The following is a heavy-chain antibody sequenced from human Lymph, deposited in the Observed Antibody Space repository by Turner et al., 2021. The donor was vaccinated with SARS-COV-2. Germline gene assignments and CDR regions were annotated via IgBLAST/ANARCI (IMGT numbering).Heavy chain of an antibody. CDR2: IWFDGSNK. V-gene: IGHV3-33*01. Sequence: QVQLVHSGGGVVQPGRSLRLSCAASEFTFSNSGSHWVRQAQGKGLEWVEVIWFDGSNKYYADSVKGRFTISRDNSKNTLYLQMNSLRAEDTAVYYCARHNGGRLDYWGQGTLVTVSS. CDR1: EFTFSNSG. CDR3: ARHNGGRLDY. J-gene: IGHJ4*02. D-gene: IGHD3-16*01.